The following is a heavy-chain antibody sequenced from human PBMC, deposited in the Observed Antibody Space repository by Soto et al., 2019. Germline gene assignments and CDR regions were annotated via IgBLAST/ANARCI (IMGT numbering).Heavy chain of an antibody. Sequence: QVQLQESGPGLVKPSQTLSLTCTVSGVSISSDDYYWTWTRQPPGEGLEWIGNIYYIGRTHYNPSLMSRVTISMDTSKNQFFLKLSSVTVADTAVYYCARDRSNSPDYFDDWGQGTLVTVSS. CDR1: GVSISSDDYY. CDR2: IYYIGRT. J-gene: IGHJ4*02. CDR3: ARDRSNSPDYFDD. D-gene: IGHD4-4*01. V-gene: IGHV4-30-4*01.